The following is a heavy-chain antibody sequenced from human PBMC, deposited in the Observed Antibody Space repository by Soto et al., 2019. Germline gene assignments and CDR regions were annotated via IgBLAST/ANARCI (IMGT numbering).Heavy chain of an antibody. CDR1: GFTLSSYS. CDR3: AVTMVAATFDY. J-gene: IGHJ4*02. V-gene: IGHV3-23*01. CDR2: ISYGAGIT. Sequence: EVQVLESGGGLVQPGGSLRLSCADSGFTLSSYSMSWVRQAPGKGLEWVSAISYGAGITYYADSVKGRFTISRDTSKNTLYLQMNSLRAGDTAVYYCAVTMVAATFDYWGQGTLVTVSS. D-gene: IGHD2-15*01.